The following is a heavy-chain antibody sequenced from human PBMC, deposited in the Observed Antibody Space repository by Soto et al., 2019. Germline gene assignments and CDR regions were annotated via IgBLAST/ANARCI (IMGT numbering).Heavy chain of an antibody. CDR2: ISGSGGST. D-gene: IGHD1-26*01. J-gene: IGHJ6*02. V-gene: IGHV3-23*01. Sequence: SLRLSCAASGFIFSSYAMSWVRQAPGKGLEWVSAISGSGGSTYYADSVKGRFTISRDNSKNTLSLQMNSLRTEDTAVFYCAKAFVGATTYYYGMDVWGQGTTVTVSS. CDR1: GFIFSSYA. CDR3: AKAFVGATTYYYGMDV.